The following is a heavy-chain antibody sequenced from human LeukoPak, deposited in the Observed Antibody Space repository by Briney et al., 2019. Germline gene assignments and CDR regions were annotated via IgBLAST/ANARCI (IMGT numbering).Heavy chain of an antibody. CDR1: GFTSSNYA. V-gene: IGHV3-23*01. Sequence: GGSLRLSCAASGFTSSNYAMSRVRQAPERGLEWVSTISSRGDSTYDADSVKGRFTISRDNSKNSLYLQMNNVRVEDTAVYYCAKGPRPDITVAHTVENWGQGTLVTVSS. D-gene: IGHD6-19*01. CDR2: ISSRGDST. J-gene: IGHJ4*02. CDR3: AKGPRPDITVAHTVEN.